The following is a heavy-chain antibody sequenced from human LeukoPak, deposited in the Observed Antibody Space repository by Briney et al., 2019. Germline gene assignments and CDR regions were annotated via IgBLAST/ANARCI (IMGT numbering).Heavy chain of an antibody. J-gene: IGHJ6*02. CDR3: AKDIRSVQGYYYGMDV. D-gene: IGHD1-26*01. CDR1: GFTFDDYA. V-gene: IGHV3-9*01. CDR2: ISWNSGSI. Sequence: PGGSLRLSCAASGFTFDDYAMHWVRQAPGKGLEWVSGISWNSGSIGYADSVKGRFTISRDNAKNSLYLQMNSLRAEDTALYYRAKDIRSVQGYYYGMDVWGQGTTVTVSS.